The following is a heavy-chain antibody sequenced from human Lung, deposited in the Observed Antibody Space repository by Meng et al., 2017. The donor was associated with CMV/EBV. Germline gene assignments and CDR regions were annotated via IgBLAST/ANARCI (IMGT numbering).Heavy chain of an antibody. CDR1: GFNFTRAS. J-gene: IGHJ2*01. Sequence: LSCAASGFNFTRASMNWVRQSPGKGLEWVALIKDKTEGATTDYAASVKGRFTISRDDSKSTLYLQMNSLKIEDAAMYYCSTFADFDLWGRGTLVTVSS. CDR3: STFADFDL. V-gene: IGHV3-15*01. CDR2: IKDKTEGATT.